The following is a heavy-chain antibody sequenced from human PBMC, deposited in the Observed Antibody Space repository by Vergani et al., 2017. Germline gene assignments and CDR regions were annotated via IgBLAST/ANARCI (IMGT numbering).Heavy chain of an antibody. Sequence: VQLVQSGAEVKKPGASVKVSCTASGYTFTSYDINWVRQATGQGLEWMGWMNPNSGNTGYAQKFQGRVTMTRNTSISTAYMERNSLRAEDTAVYYCARELSGGLGQLLFSWFDPWGQGTLVTVSS. CDR1: GYTFTSYD. CDR2: MNPNSGNT. J-gene: IGHJ5*02. D-gene: IGHD2-2*01. V-gene: IGHV1-8*01. CDR3: ARELSGGLGQLLFSWFDP.